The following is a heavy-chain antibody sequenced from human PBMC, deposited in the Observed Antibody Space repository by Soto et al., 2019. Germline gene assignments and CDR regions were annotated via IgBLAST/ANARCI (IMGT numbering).Heavy chain of an antibody. D-gene: IGHD2-2*02. Sequence: GGSLRLSCAASGFTFTNAWMSWVRQAPGKGLEWVGRIKSKTDGGTTDYAAPVKGRFTISRDDSKNTLYLQMNSLKTEDTAAYYCTTVQGHCSSTSCYTPYYFGMDVWGQGTTVTVSS. J-gene: IGHJ6*02. V-gene: IGHV3-15*01. CDR3: TTVQGHCSSTSCYTPYYFGMDV. CDR1: GFTFTNAW. CDR2: IKSKTDGGTT.